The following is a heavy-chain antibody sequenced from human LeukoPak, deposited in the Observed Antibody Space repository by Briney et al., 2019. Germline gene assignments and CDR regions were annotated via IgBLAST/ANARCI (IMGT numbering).Heavy chain of an antibody. CDR3: ARELAGPSFDY. CDR2: IIPMFGTA. D-gene: IGHD1-1*01. Sequence: GASVKVSCKASGGTFSSYAISWVRQAPGQGLEWMGVIIPMFGTANYAQKFQGRVTMTRDTSTSTVYMELSSLRSEDTAVYYCARELAGPSFDYWGQGTLVTVSS. V-gene: IGHV1-69*05. J-gene: IGHJ4*02. CDR1: GGTFSSYA.